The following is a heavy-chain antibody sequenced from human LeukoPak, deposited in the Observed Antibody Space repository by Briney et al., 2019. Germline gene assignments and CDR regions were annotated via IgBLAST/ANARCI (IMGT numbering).Heavy chain of an antibody. CDR2: IIPILGVA. CDR1: GGTFSSYA. D-gene: IGHD4-17*01. V-gene: IGHV1-69*04. CDR3: ARERTTVTSRIWFDP. J-gene: IGHJ5*02. Sequence: SVKVSCKASGGTFSSYAISWVRQAPGQGLEWMGRIIPILGVANYAQKFQGRVTITADKSTSTAYMELSSLRSEDTAVYYCARERTTVTSRIWFDPWGQGTLVTVSS.